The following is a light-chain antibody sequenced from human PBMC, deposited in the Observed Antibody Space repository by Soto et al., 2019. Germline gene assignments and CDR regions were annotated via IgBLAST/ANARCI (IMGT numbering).Light chain of an antibody. J-gene: IGKJ4*01. Sequence: IQMTQSPSSVSAAMRDKVTITCRASQVISSWLAWYQQRPGTAPKLLIYGATTLRSGVPSRFSGSESGTEFTLTLTSLQPEDSATYYCQQASSFPLSFGGGSMVDI. CDR3: QQASSFPLS. CDR1: QVISSW. V-gene: IGKV1-12*01. CDR2: GAT.